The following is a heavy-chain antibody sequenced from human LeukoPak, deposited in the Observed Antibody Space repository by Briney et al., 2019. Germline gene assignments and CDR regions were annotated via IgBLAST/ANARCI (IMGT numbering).Heavy chain of an antibody. J-gene: IGHJ6*03. Sequence: ASVKVSCKASGYTFTSYGISWVRQAPGQGLEWMGWISAYNGNTNYAQKLQGRVTMTTDTSTSTAYMELSSLRSEDTAVYYCARAVAATRQYYYYYYMDVWGKGTTVTVSS. D-gene: IGHD2-15*01. CDR1: GYTFTSYG. V-gene: IGHV1-18*01. CDR3: ARAVAATRQYYYYYYMDV. CDR2: ISAYNGNT.